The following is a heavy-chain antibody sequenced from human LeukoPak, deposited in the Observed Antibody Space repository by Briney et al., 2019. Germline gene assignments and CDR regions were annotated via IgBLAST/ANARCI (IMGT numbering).Heavy chain of an antibody. J-gene: IGHJ6*03. Sequence: GASVKVSCKASGYTFTSYYMHWVRQAPGQGLEWMGIINPSGGSTSYAQKFQGRVTMTRDMSTSTVYMELSSLRSEDTAVYYCARGKGSGWPINYYYYMDVWGKGTTVTVSS. V-gene: IGHV1-46*01. CDR1: GYTFTSYY. D-gene: IGHD6-19*01. CDR3: ARGKGSGWPINYYYYMDV. CDR2: INPSGGST.